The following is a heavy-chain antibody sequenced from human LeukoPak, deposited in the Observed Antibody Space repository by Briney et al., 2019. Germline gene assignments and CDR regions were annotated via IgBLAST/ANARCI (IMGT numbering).Heavy chain of an antibody. CDR1: GGSIRSYY. CDR3: AREGKFCSSTSCSIRDALDI. V-gene: IGHV4-59*01. J-gene: IGHJ3*02. Sequence: SETLSLTCTVSGGSIRSYYWSWIRQPPGGGLEWIGYINYSGTTNYNPSLKSRVNISVDTSKNQFSLKLRSVTAADTAVYLCAREGKFCSSTSCSIRDALDIWGQGTPVIVSS. D-gene: IGHD2-2*01. CDR2: INYSGTT.